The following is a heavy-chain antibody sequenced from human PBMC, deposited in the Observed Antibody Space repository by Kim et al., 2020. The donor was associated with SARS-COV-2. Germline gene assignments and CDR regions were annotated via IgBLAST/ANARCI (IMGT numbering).Heavy chain of an antibody. CDR2: IKQDGSEK. V-gene: IGHV3-7*01. D-gene: IGHD6-13*01. Sequence: WGSLRLSCAASGFTFSRFWMTWVRQAPGKGLEWVANIKQDGSEKYYVDSVEGRFTISRDTAKNSLYLQMNSLRAEDTAVYYCARGGSSWDAFWYFDLWGRGTLVTVSS. CDR1: GFTFSRFW. J-gene: IGHJ2*01. CDR3: ARGGSSWDAFWYFDL.